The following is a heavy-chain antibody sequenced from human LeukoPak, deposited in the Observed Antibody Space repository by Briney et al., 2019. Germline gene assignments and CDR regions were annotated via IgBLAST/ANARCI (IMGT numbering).Heavy chain of an antibody. V-gene: IGHV1-2*02. J-gene: IGHJ5*02. CDR3: ATREPVTYSGYSTNGFDP. Sequence: GASVKASCKASGYTFTGYYMHWVRQAPGHGLEWMGWINPNSGGTNYAQKFQGRVTMTRDTSISTAYMELSRLRSDDTAVYYCATREPVTYSGYSTNGFDPWGQGTLVTVSS. CDR2: INPNSGGT. CDR1: GYTFTGYY. D-gene: IGHD5-12*01.